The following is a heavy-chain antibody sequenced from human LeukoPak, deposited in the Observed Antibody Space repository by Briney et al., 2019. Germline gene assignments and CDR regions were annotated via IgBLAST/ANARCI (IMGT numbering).Heavy chain of an antibody. CDR1: GGSISSGDYY. J-gene: IGHJ4*02. V-gene: IGHV4-39*07. CDR3: AREIAVAALYYFDY. D-gene: IGHD6-19*01. Sequence: PSETLSLTCTVSGGSISSGDYYWSWIRQPPGKGLEWIGSIYYSGSTYYNPSLKSRVTISVDTSKNQFSLKLSSVTAADTAVYYCAREIAVAALYYFDYWGQGTLVTVSS. CDR2: IYYSGST.